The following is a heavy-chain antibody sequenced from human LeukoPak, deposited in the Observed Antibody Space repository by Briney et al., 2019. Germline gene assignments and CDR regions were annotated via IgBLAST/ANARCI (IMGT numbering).Heavy chain of an antibody. CDR3: ARGPRNMGRIMMVRGVIRWFDP. D-gene: IGHD3-10*01. J-gene: IGHJ5*02. CDR1: GYSISSGYY. CDR2: INHSGST. V-gene: IGHV4-38-2*02. Sequence: NTSETLSLTCTVSGYSISSGYYWGWIRQPPGRGLEWIGEINHSGSTDYNPSLESRLTISVDTSKDQFSLNLRSLTVADTAVYYCARGPRNMGRIMMVRGVIRWFDPWGQGALVTVSS.